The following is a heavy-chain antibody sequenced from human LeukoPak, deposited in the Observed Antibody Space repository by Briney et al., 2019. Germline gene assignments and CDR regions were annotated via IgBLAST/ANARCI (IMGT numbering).Heavy chain of an antibody. V-gene: IGHV3-21*04. Sequence: GGSLRLSCAASGFTFSSYSMNWVRQAPGKGLEWVSSISSSSSYIYYADSVEGRFTISRDNAKNSLYLQMNSLRAEDTAVYYCAYWDITGATVYWGQGTLVTVSS. CDR1: GFTFSSYS. CDR3: AYWDITGATVY. J-gene: IGHJ4*02. D-gene: IGHD1-26*01. CDR2: ISSSSSYI.